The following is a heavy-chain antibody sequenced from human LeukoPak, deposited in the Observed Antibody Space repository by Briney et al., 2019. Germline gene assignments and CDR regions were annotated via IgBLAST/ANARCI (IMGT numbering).Heavy chain of an antibody. J-gene: IGHJ6*02. V-gene: IGHV4-31*03. CDR1: GGSISSGGYY. Sequence: SETLSLTCTVSGGSISSGGYYWSWIRQHPGKGQEWIGYIYYSGSTYYNPSLKSRVTISVDTSKNQFSLKLSSVTAADTAVYYCARGGTVTSHATDVWGQGTTVTVSS. CDR3: ARGGTVTSHATDV. CDR2: IYYSGST. D-gene: IGHD4-17*01.